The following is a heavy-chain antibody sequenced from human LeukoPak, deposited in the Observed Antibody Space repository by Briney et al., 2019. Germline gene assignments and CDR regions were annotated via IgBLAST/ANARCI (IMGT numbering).Heavy chain of an antibody. CDR3: ARDSSPDYYDSHAQAFDI. J-gene: IGHJ3*02. Sequence: SGGSLRLSCAASGFTFSSYSMNWVRQAPGKGLGWVSYISSSSSTIYYADSVKGRFTISRDNARNSLYLQMNSLRAEDTAVYYCARDSSPDYYDSHAQAFDIWGQGTMVTVSS. CDR1: GFTFSSYS. D-gene: IGHD3-22*01. CDR2: ISSSSSTI. V-gene: IGHV3-48*04.